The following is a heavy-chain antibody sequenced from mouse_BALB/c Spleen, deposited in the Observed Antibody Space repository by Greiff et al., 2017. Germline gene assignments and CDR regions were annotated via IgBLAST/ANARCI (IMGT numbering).Heavy chain of an antibody. CDR2: IDPANGNT. J-gene: IGHJ2*01. CDR1: GFNIKDTY. Sequence: VQLKESGAELVKPGATVKLSCTASGFNIKDTYMHWVKQRPEQGLEWIGRIDPANGNTKYDPKFQGKATITADTSSNTAYLQLSSLTSEDTAVYYCARGYYGSPYYFDYWGQGTTLTVSS. CDR3: ARGYYGSPYYFDY. V-gene: IGHV14-3*02. D-gene: IGHD1-1*01.